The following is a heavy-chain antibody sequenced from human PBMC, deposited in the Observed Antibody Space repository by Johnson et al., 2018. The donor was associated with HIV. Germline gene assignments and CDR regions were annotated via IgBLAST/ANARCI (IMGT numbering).Heavy chain of an antibody. CDR1: GFTFDDHD. CDR2: INWNGGST. CDR3: ATQEDYGDYYGAFDI. V-gene: IGHV3-20*04. J-gene: IGHJ3*02. D-gene: IGHD4-17*01. Sequence: VQLVESGGGVVRPGGSLRLSCAASGFTFDDHDMNWVRQVPGKGLEWVSGINWNGGSTYYADSVKGRFTISRDNSKNTLYLQMNSLRAEDTAVYYCATQEDYGDYYGAFDIWGQGTMVTVSS.